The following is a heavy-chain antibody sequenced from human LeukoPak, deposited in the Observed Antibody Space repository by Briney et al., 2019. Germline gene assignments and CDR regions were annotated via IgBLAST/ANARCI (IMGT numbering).Heavy chain of an antibody. V-gene: IGHV3-23*01. J-gene: IGHJ4*02. D-gene: IGHD5-18*01. CDR2: ISGSGGST. CDR1: RFTFSSYA. CDR3: AKNSGYSYGYYFDY. Sequence: PGGSLRLSCAASRFTFSSYAMSWVRQAPGKGLEGVSAISGSGGSTYYADSVKGRFTISRDNSKNTLYLQVNTLRAEDTAVFYCAKNSGYSYGYYFDYWGQGTLVTVSS.